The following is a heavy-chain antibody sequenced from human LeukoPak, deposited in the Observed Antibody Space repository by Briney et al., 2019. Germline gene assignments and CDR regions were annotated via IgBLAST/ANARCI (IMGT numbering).Heavy chain of an antibody. D-gene: IGHD2-8*01. CDR2: INPSGGST. CDR3: ARAETEYCTNGVCLFLFEY. V-gene: IGHV1-46*01. Sequence: ASVKVSFTASGYTFTSYYMHWVRQAPGQGLEWMGIINPSGGSTSYAQNFQARVTMTRDTSTSTVYMELSSLRSGHTSVYYCARAETEYCTNGVCLFLFEYWAEGPVVTVSS. J-gene: IGHJ4*02. CDR1: GYTFTSYY.